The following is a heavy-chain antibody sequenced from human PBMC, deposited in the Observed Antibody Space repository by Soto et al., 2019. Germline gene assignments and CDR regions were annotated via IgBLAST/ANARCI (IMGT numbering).Heavy chain of an antibody. CDR1: GASISNYY. Sequence: QVQLQESGPGLVKPSETLSLTCTVSGASISNYYWSWIRQPPGKGLVWIGYTHYSGSTDYNSYLKSRVTISVDMSKNQVSLKLTSVTAADTAVCYCARDNGDYVYDYWGQGTLVTVSS. J-gene: IGHJ4*02. V-gene: IGHV4-59*01. CDR2: THYSGST. CDR3: ARDNGDYVYDY. D-gene: IGHD4-17*01.